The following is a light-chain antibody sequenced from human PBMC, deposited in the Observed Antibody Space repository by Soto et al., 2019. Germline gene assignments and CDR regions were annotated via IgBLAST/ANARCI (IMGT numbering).Light chain of an antibody. Sequence: ESVLTQSPATLSLSQGERATLSCRASQSVTSNYLAWYQQKPGQAPRLLIFGASNRATGIPDRFSGSGSGTDLTLTITRLEPEDFAVYYCQQYGSSPPYPFGRGTRLEIK. CDR3: QQYGSSPPYP. V-gene: IGKV3-20*01. CDR1: QSVTSNY. CDR2: GAS. J-gene: IGKJ5*01.